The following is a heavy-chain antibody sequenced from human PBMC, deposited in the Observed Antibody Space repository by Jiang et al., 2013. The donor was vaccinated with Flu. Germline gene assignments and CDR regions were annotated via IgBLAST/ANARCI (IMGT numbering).Heavy chain of an antibody. CDR2: INSDGSTT. V-gene: IGHV3-74*01. J-gene: IGHJ6*02. CDR1: GFTFSSYW. Sequence: QLVESGGDLVQPGGSLRLSCAASGFTFSSYWMHWVRQVPGKGLVWVSRINSDGSTTNYADSVKGRFTISRDNAKNTVYLQMNSLRAEDTAVYYCARGCMGYYGMDVWGQGTTVTVSS. D-gene: IGHD2-8*01. CDR3: ARGCMGYYGMDV.